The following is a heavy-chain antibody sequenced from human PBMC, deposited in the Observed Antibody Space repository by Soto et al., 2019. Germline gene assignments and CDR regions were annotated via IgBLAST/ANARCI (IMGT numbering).Heavy chain of an antibody. CDR3: RRSSRYSTDV. CDR1: GDSIRSSSY. CDR2: IYSTGNT. J-gene: IGHJ6*02. Sequence: SETLSLTCTVSGDSIRSSSYCGWIRQPPGKGLEWIGSIYSTGNTYYNPSLNSQVTISVDTSKNQFSLNVISVTAAATAVYYCRRSSRYSTDVWGQGTTVTVSS. V-gene: IGHV4-39*01. D-gene: IGHD6-13*01.